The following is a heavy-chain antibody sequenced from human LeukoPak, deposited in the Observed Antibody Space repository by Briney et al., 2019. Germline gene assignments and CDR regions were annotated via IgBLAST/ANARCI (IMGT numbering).Heavy chain of an antibody. CDR3: AADAPGFGMDV. J-gene: IGHJ6*02. CDR2: IVVGSGNT. CDR1: GFTFTSSA. V-gene: IGHV1-58*01. Sequence: SVKVSCKASGFTFTSSAVQWVRQARGQRLEWIGWIVVGSGNTNCAQKFQERVTITRDMSTSTAHMELSSLRSEDTAVYYCAADAPGFGMDVWGQGTTVTVSS.